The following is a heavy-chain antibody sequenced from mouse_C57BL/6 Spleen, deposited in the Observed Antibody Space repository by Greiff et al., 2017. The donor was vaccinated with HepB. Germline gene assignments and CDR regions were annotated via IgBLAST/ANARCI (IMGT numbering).Heavy chain of an antibody. J-gene: IGHJ3*01. Sequence: EVQLQQSGGGLVKPGGSLKLSCAASGFTFSDYGMHWVRQAPEKGLEWVAYISSGSSTIYYADTVKGRFTISRDNAKNTLFLQMTSLRSEDTAMYYCARPLLSWFAYWGQGTLVTVSA. CDR2: ISSGSSTI. CDR3: ARPLLSWFAY. CDR1: GFTFSDYG. V-gene: IGHV5-17*01. D-gene: IGHD2-12*01.